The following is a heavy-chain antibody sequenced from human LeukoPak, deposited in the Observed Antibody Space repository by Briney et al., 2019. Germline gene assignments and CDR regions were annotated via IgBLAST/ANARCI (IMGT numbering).Heavy chain of an antibody. CDR1: GYSLTSYW. J-gene: IGHJ4*02. Sequence: GESLKISCKGSGYSLTSYWIGWVRQMPGKGLEWMGIIYPGDSDTRYSPSFQGQVTMSADKSISTAYLQWSSLKASDTAMYYCARHRRGYSGYVDYWGQGTLVTVSS. CDR2: IYPGDSDT. CDR3: ARHRRGYSGYVDY. D-gene: IGHD5-12*01. V-gene: IGHV5-51*01.